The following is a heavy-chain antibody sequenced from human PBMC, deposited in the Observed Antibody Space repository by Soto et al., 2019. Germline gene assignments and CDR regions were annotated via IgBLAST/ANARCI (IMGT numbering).Heavy chain of an antibody. CDR1: GGSISSGGSY. Sequence: QVQLQESGPGLVKSSQTLSLTCTVSGGSISSGGSYWSWIRQLPGKGLEWIGYLFYSDSFYYTPSLKGRVVILADTSKNQFTLKLSSVTDADTAVYYCARAPETPPIFGVVRPYFFDFWGQGTLVTVSS. V-gene: IGHV4-31*03. J-gene: IGHJ4*02. D-gene: IGHD3-3*01. CDR3: ARAPETPPIFGVVRPYFFDF. CDR2: LFYSDSF.